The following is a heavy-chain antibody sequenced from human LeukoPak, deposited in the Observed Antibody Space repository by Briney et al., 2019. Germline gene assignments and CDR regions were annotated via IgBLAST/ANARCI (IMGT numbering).Heavy chain of an antibody. CDR2: ISTTGTTM. CDR3: AKGHAYGMI. V-gene: IGHV3-11*01. Sequence: GGSLRLSCAASGFTFSDFYMSWLRQTPGKGLEWVSYISTTGTTMDYADSVKGRFTISRDNAKDSLYLQMNNLGAEDTAVYYCAKGHAYGMIWGQGTLVTVSS. J-gene: IGHJ1*01. CDR1: GFTFSDFY. D-gene: IGHD3-10*01.